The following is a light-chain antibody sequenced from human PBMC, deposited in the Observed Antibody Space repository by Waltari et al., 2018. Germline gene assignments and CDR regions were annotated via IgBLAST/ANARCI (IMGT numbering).Light chain of an antibody. CDR1: TSDIGKYNL. Sequence: QSALTQTASVSGSPGQAITISCSGTTSDIGKYNLVSWYQQHPGKAPTLIIYDVNKWPSGVSNRFSGSKSGNTAFLTISGLQSADEADYYCCSYAGSAISMFGGGTKVTVL. J-gene: IGLJ3*02. CDR2: DVN. V-gene: IGLV2-23*02. CDR3: CSYAGSAISM.